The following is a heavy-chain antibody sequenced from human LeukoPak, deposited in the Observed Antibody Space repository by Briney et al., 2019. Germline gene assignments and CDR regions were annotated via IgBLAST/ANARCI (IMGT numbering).Heavy chain of an antibody. CDR1: GGTFSSYA. D-gene: IGHD5-18*01. CDR2: IIPIFGTA. Sequence: SVKVSCKASGGTFSSYAISWVRQAPGQGLEWMGGIIPIFGTANYAQKFQGRVTITADESTSTAYMELSSLRSADTAVYYCARDGRRGYSYGPRDAFDIWAKGQWSPSLQ. CDR3: ARDGRRGYSYGPRDAFDI. V-gene: IGHV1-69*13. J-gene: IGHJ3*02.